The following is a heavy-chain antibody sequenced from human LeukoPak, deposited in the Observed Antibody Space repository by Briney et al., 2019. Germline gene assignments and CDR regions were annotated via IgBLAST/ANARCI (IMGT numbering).Heavy chain of an antibody. J-gene: IGHJ3*02. CDR1: GYSFTSYW. Sequence: GESLKISCKGSGYSFTSYWIGWVRQMPGKGLEWVGIIYPGDSHTRYSPSFQGQVTISADKSISTAYLQWSSLKASDTAMYYCARPTYYYDSSGYLDAFDIWGQGTLVTVSS. CDR3: ARPTYYYDSSGYLDAFDI. CDR2: IYPGDSHT. V-gene: IGHV5-51*01. D-gene: IGHD3-22*01.